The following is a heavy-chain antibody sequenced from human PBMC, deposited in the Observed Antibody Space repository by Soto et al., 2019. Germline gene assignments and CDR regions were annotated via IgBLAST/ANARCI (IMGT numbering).Heavy chain of an antibody. CDR2: ISGSGGST. D-gene: IGHD2-15*01. CDR3: APRPTADIVVVVAATTPF. J-gene: IGHJ4*02. CDR1: GFTFSSYA. Sequence: EVQLLESGGGLVQPGGSLRLSCAASGFTFSSYAMSWVRQAPGKGLEWVSAISGSGGSTYYADSVKGRFTISRDNSKNTLYLQMTSLRAEDTAVYYCAPRPTADIVVVVAATTPFRGQGTLVTVSS. V-gene: IGHV3-23*01.